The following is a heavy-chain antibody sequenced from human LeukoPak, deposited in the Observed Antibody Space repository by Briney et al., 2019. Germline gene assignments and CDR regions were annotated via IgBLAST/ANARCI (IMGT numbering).Heavy chain of an antibody. D-gene: IGHD5-18*01. CDR1: GGSISSHY. Sequence: SETLSLTCTVSGGSISSHYWGWIRQPPGKGLEWIGYLYGSGSTKANPSLESRVTLSADTSKNRFSLRLSSVTAADTAVYYCATIKRGDIFGYFDFWGQGILVAVSS. CDR2: LYGSGST. V-gene: IGHV4-59*11. CDR3: ATIKRGDIFGYFDF. J-gene: IGHJ4*02.